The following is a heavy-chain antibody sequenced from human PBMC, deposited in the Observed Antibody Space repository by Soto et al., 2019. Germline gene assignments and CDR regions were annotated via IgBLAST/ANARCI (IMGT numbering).Heavy chain of an antibody. CDR1: GIIFTNYW. CDR3: TTDFEY. Sequence: EVQLVESGGGLVQPGGSLRLSCAASGIIFTNYWMHWVRQAPGKGLVWVSRIDNDGSGTSYADSVKGRFTISRDNAKNTVYLPTNSLRAEDTAVYYCTTDFEYWGQGTLVTVSS. J-gene: IGHJ4*02. V-gene: IGHV3-74*01. CDR2: IDNDGSGT.